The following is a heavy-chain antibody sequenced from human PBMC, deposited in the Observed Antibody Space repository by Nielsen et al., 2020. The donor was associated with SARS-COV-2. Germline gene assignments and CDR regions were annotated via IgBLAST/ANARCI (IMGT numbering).Heavy chain of an antibody. D-gene: IGHD1-26*01. CDR1: GFTFNSYA. CDR2: ISNSGGST. CDR3: AKGGCLLGAEEIRRDLDS. J-gene: IGHJ4*02. Sequence: GGSLRLSCAASGFTFNSYAMSWVRQAPGKGLEWVSGISNSGGSTNYADSVKGRFAISRDNSRSTVYLEINSLRAEDSAMYYCAKGGCLLGAEEIRRDLDSWGQGTLVTVSS. V-gene: IGHV3-23*01.